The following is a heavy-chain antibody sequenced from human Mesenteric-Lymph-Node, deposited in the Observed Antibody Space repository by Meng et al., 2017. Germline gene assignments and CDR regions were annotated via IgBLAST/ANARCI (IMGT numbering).Heavy chain of an antibody. J-gene: IGHJ5*02. V-gene: IGHV4-4*02. D-gene: IGHD3-10*01. CDR3: ATHFGFSFDP. Sequence: QWQLQKSGPGLVKPSWTLSLTCAVSFDSSSGTKGWGWVRRPPGKGLDWIGQIDNRGSASYNPSLKSRVTMSVDKSKNQMSLELTSVTAADTAVYFCATHFGFSFDPWGQGTLVTVSS. CDR2: IDNRGSA. CDR1: FDSSSGTKG.